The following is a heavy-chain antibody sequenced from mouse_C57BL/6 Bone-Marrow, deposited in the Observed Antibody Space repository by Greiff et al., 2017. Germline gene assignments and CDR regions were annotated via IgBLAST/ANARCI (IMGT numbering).Heavy chain of an antibody. Sequence: VQLQQSGPELVKPGASVKISCKASGYTFTDYYMNWVKQSHGKSLEWIGDINPNNSGTSYNQKFKGKATLTVDKSSSTAYMELRSLTSEDSAVYYCARGYFDVWGTGTTVTVSS. CDR2: INPNNSGT. J-gene: IGHJ1*03. V-gene: IGHV1-26*01. CDR3: ARGYFDV. CDR1: GYTFTDYY.